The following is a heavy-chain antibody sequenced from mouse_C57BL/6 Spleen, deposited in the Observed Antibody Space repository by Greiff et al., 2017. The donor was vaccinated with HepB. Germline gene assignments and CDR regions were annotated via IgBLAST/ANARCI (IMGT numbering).Heavy chain of an antibody. CDR3: ARDWDEWFAY. D-gene: IGHD4-1*01. J-gene: IGHJ3*01. CDR1: GYTFTDYY. Sequence: VQLQQSGAELVRPGASVKLSCKASGYTFTDYYINWVKQRPGQGLEWIARIYPGSGNTYYNEKFKGKATLTAERSSSTAYMQLSSLTSEDSAVYFVARDWDEWFAYWGQGTLVTVSA. CDR2: IYPGSGNT. V-gene: IGHV1-76*01.